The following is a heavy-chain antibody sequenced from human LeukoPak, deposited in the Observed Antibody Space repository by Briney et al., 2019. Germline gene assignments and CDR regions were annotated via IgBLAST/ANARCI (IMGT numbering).Heavy chain of an antibody. CDR3: ARSGPTYGSGSYVHVY. Sequence: PGGSLRLSCAAPGFTFSSYSMNWVRQAPGKGLEWVSSISSSSSYIYYADSVKGRFTISRDNAKNSLYLQMNSLRAEDTAVYYCARSGPTYGSGSYVHVYWGQGTLVTVSS. V-gene: IGHV3-21*01. CDR1: GFTFSSYS. J-gene: IGHJ4*02. CDR2: ISSSSSYI. D-gene: IGHD3-10*01.